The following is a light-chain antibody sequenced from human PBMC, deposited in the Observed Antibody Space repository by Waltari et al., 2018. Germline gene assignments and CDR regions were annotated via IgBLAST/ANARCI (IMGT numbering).Light chain of an antibody. CDR3: QQGSLLPLT. V-gene: IGKV3-11*01. CDR1: QSVFNY. Sequence: ETVLTQSPVTLSLSAGERATLACRASQSVFNYLDWYQQKPGQAPRLLIYDTSKRATGIPPRFSGSGAGIDFTLTISNLEAEDFALYYCQQGSLLPLTFGGGTKVEIK. J-gene: IGKJ4*01. CDR2: DTS.